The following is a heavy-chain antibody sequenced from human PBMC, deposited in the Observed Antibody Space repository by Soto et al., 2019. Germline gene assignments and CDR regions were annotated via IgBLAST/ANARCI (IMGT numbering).Heavy chain of an antibody. CDR1: GYSFTSYW. J-gene: IGHJ6*03. CDR3: ATHRGVPIQLWLKRETPQKNYYMDV. Sequence: PGESLKISCKGSGYSFTSYWIGWVRQMPVKGLEWMGIIYPGDSDTRYSPSFQGQVTISADKSISTAYLQWSSLKASDTAMYYCATHRGVPIQLWLKRETPQKNYYMDVWGKGTTVTVSS. CDR2: IYPGDSDT. D-gene: IGHD5-18*01. V-gene: IGHV5-51*01.